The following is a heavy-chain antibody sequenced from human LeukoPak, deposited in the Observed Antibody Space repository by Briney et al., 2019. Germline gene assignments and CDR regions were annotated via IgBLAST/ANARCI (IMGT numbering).Heavy chain of an antibody. J-gene: IGHJ6*03. CDR2: MNPNSGNT. CDR1: GYTFTSYD. V-gene: IGHV1-8*03. Sequence: GASVKVSCKASGYTFTSYDINWVRQATGQGLEWMGWMNPNSGNTGYAQKFQGRVTITRNTSISTAYMKLSSLRSEDTAVYYCARRPSGFYYYYYMDVWGKGTTVTVSS. CDR3: ARRPSGFYYYYYMDV. D-gene: IGHD3-10*01.